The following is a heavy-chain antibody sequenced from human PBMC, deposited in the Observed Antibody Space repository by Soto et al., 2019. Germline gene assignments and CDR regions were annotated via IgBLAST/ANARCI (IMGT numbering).Heavy chain of an antibody. Sequence: EVQLVESGGGLVQPGGSLRLSCAASGFTFSSYEMNWVRQAPGKGLEWVSYISSSGSTIYYADSVKGRFTISRDNAKNSLYLQMNGLRAEDTAVYYCARGYLPSLLPDAFDIWGQGTMVTVSS. CDR1: GFTFSSYE. J-gene: IGHJ3*02. V-gene: IGHV3-48*03. CDR3: ARGYLPSLLPDAFDI. CDR2: ISSSGSTI. D-gene: IGHD2-15*01.